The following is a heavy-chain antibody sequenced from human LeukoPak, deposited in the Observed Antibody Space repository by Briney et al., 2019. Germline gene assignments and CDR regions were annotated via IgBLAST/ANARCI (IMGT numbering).Heavy chain of an antibody. J-gene: IGHJ5*02. D-gene: IGHD5-12*01. Sequence: PSETLSLTCTVSGGSISSSSYYWGWIRQPPGKGLEWIGSIYYSGSTYYNPSLKSRVTISVDTSKNQFSLKLSSVTAADTAVYYCARGSRGYDYWFDPWGQGTLVTVSS. V-gene: IGHV4-39*07. CDR1: GGSISSSSYY. CDR2: IYYSGST. CDR3: ARGSRGYDYWFDP.